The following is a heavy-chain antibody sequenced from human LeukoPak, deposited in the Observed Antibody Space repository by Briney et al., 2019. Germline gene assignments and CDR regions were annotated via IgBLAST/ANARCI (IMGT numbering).Heavy chain of an antibody. CDR1: GFTFSNYW. J-gene: IGHJ6*02. Sequence: GGSLRLSCAASGFTFSNYWMNWVRQAPGKGLVWVSHINSDGSSTTYADSVKGRFTISRDNARNTLYLQMDSLRAEDTAVYYCARDRMVGYYHYGMDVWGQGTTVSVSS. CDR3: ARDRMVGYYHYGMDV. V-gene: IGHV3-74*01. D-gene: IGHD2-8*01. CDR2: INSDGSST.